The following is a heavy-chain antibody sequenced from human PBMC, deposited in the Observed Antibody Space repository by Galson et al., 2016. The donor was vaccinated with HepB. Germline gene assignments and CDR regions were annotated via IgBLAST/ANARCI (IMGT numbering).Heavy chain of an antibody. V-gene: IGHV4-39*07. D-gene: IGHD2-2*01. CDR1: GGSIKIAGYY. Sequence: SETLSLTCTVSGGSIKIAGYYWAWIRQPPGKGLEWIGSVYYGGSTYYSQPLESRVTILIDKSNDQFSLHLSSLTAADTAVYYCARGKVDNYAYFGMDVWGQGTTVTVSS. J-gene: IGHJ6*02. CDR2: VYYGGST. CDR3: ARGKVDNYAYFGMDV.